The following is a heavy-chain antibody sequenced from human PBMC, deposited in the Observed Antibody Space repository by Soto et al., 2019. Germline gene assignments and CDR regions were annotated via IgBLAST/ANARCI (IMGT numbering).Heavy chain of an antibody. CDR2: ITPIFGRT. J-gene: IGHJ5*02. CDR3: ARVTGIVLVPTKHTRGASFDX. CDR1: GGTFTSYT. Sequence: ASVKVSCNASGGTFTSYTINWVRQAPGQGLEWMGVITPIFGRTNYAQKLQDRVTITADESTNKAYMKLRDLTSDDTAVYYCARVTGIVLVPTKHTRGASFDXWGEGAMVTVSX. V-gene: IGHV1-69*13. D-gene: IGHD2-8*02.